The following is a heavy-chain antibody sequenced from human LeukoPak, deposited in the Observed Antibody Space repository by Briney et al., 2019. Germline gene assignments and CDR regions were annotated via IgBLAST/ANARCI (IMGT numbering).Heavy chain of an antibody. D-gene: IGHD3-10*01. CDR3: AREMEGDYGSGTFFDL. CDR1: EFVFSDDY. V-gene: IGHV3-11*01. Sequence: GGSLRLSCAASEFVFSDDYMSGIRQAPGKGLGRVSYISDSGSTIYYADSVKGRFTISRDNVKNSLYLQMNGLRAEDTAVYYCAREMEGDYGSGTFFDLWGQGNMVTVSS. J-gene: IGHJ4*02. CDR2: ISDSGSTI.